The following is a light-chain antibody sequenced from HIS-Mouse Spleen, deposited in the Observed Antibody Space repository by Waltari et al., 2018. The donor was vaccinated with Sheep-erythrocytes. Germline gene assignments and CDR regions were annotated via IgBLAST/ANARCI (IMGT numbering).Light chain of an antibody. CDR2: EGS. CDR3: CSYAGSSTLA. CDR1: SRDVGSYNL. Sequence: QSALTQPASVSGSPGQSTTISCPGTSRDVGSYNLVSWYQQHPGKAPKLMIYEGSKRPSGVSNRFSGSKSGNTASLTISGLQAEDEADYYCCSYAGSSTLAFGGGTKLTVL. V-gene: IGLV2-23*01. J-gene: IGLJ2*01.